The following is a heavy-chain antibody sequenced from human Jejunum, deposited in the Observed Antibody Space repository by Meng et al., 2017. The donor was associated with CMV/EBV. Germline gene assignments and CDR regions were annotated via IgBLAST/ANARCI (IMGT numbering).Heavy chain of an antibody. J-gene: IGHJ4*02. Sequence: VQPGAGGNGPGASVKVSCKASGYTFTGYYMQWVRQAPGQGPEWMGRINPNNGGANYAQQFQGRVTMTTDTSISTAYMELSRLRSDDTAVYYCARDLSGYYSFVDYWGQGTLVTVSS. V-gene: IGHV1-2*06. D-gene: IGHD3-22*01. CDR3: ARDLSGYYSFVDY. CDR1: GYTFTGYY. CDR2: INPNNGGA.